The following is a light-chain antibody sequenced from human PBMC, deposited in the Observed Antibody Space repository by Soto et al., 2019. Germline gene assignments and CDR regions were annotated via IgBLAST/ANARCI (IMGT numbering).Light chain of an antibody. CDR1: QSVSSSY. V-gene: IGKV3-20*01. Sequence: EIVLTQSPGTLSLSPGETATLSCRASQSVSSSYLAWYQQKPGQAPRLLIYSGSTRATGIPDRFSVSGSGTDFTLTITSLQPEDVAVYYCQQYGSSLYTFGQGTKVEIK. J-gene: IGKJ2*01. CDR2: SGS. CDR3: QQYGSSLYT.